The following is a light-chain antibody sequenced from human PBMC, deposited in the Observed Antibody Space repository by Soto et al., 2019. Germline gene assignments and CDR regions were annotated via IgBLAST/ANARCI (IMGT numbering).Light chain of an antibody. J-gene: IGKJ1*01. CDR3: QQYNNWPRT. Sequence: EIVLTQSPVTLSLSPGERATLSCRASQSVSSYLAWYQQKPGQAPRLLIYGASSRATGIPDRFSGSGSGTDFTLTISRLEPEDFAVYYCQQYNNWPRTFGQGTKVDIK. V-gene: IGKV3-11*01. CDR2: GAS. CDR1: QSVSSY.